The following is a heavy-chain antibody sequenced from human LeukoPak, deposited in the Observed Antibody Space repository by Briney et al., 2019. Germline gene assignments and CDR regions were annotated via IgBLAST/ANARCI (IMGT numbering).Heavy chain of an antibody. CDR1: GGSISSGGYY. CDR2: IYHSGST. CDR3: ARVVRFSGGTDY. V-gene: IGHV4-30-2*01. D-gene: IGHD3-3*01. J-gene: IGHJ4*02. Sequence: PSETLSLTCTVSGGSISSGGYYWSWIRQPPGKGLEWIGYIYHSGSTDYNPSLKSRVTISVDRSKNQFSLKLSSVTAADTAVYYCARVVRFSGGTDYWGQGTLVTVSS.